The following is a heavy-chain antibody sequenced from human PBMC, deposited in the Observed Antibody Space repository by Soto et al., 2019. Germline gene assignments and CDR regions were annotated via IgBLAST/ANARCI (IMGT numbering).Heavy chain of an antibody. CDR3: ARGVRDYSSSSNWFDP. V-gene: IGHV4-30-4*01. D-gene: IGHD6-13*01. Sequence: SETLSLTCTVSGGSISSGDYYWSWIRQPPGKGLEWIGYIYYSGSTYYNPSLKSRVTISVDTSKNQFSLKLSSVTAADTAVYYCARGVRDYSSSSNWFDPWGQGTLVTAPQ. CDR1: GGSISSGDYY. J-gene: IGHJ5*02. CDR2: IYYSGST.